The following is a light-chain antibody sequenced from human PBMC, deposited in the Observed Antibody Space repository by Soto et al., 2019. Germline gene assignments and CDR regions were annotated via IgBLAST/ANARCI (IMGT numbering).Light chain of an antibody. V-gene: IGLV1-44*01. CDR2: ANY. Sequence: QAVVTQPPSASGTPGQRVTISCSGSSSNIGRNTVNWYQQLPGTAPTLLIYANYQRPSGVPARFSGSKSGTSASLAISGLQSDDETDYYCAAWDDNLNGWVFGGGTQLTVL. J-gene: IGLJ3*02. CDR1: SSNIGRNT. CDR3: AAWDDNLNGWV.